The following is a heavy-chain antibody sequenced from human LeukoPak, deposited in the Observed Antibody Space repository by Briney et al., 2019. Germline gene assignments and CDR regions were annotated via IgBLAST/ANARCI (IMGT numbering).Heavy chain of an antibody. Sequence: SETLSLTCAGSGYSISSGYYCGWIRRRPGKGLELIGTIDHTGTSYYNPSLKSRVTMSVDTSKNQFSLNLNSVTAADTAFYYCARNGGSGTFDYWGQGTMVTVSS. D-gene: IGHD1-1*01. CDR1: GYSISSGYY. V-gene: IGHV4-38-2*01. J-gene: IGHJ4*02. CDR2: IDHTGTS. CDR3: ARNGGSGTFDY.